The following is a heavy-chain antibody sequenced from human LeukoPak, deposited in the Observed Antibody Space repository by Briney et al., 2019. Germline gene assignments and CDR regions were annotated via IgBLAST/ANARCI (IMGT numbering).Heavy chain of an antibody. V-gene: IGHV5-51*01. J-gene: IGHJ4*02. CDR2: IYPADSDT. CDR3: ARHYFDSSDYWVFDY. D-gene: IGHD3-22*01. CDR1: GYTFTNYW. Sequence: GESLKISCKGSGYTFTNYWIGWVRQMPGKGLEWMGIIYPADSDTRYSPSFQGQVTISADKSINTAYLQWSSLKASDTAVYYCARHYFDSSDYWVFDYWGQGTLVTVSS.